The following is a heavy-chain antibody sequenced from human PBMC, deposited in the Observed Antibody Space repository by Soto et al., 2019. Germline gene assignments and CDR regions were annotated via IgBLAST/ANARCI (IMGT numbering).Heavy chain of an antibody. CDR2: ISGSGGST. V-gene: IGHV3-23*01. CDR1: GFTFSSYA. CDR3: AKDEEEESLPINFDY. D-gene: IGHD3-9*01. Sequence: GGSLRLSCAASGFTFSSYAMSWVRQAPGKGLEWVSAISGSGGSTYYADSVKGRFTISRDNSKNTLYLQMNSLKAEDTAVYYCAKDEEEESLPINFDYWGQGTLVTVSS. J-gene: IGHJ4*02.